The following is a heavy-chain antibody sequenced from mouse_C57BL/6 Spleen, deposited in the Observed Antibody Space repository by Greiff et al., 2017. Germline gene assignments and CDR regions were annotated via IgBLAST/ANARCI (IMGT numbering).Heavy chain of an antibody. D-gene: IGHD2-1*01. CDR2: ISSGSSTI. J-gene: IGHJ2*01. CDR1: GFTFSDYG. V-gene: IGHV5-17*01. CDR3: ARDYGNRFDY. Sequence: EVKVVESGGGLVKPGGSLKLSCAASGFTFSDYGMHWVRQAPEKGLEWVAYISSGSSTIYYADTVTGRFTISRDNAKNTLFLQMTSLRSEDTAMYYCARDYGNRFDYWGQGTTLTVSS.